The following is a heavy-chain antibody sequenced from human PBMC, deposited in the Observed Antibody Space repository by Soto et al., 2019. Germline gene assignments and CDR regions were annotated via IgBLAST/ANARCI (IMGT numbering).Heavy chain of an antibody. V-gene: IGHV2-5*02. D-gene: IGHD6-6*01. CDR2: IYWDDDE. Sequence: QISLKESGPALVKPTQTLTLTCSFSGFSLTTTGVGVGWIRQPPGKALEWLALIYWDDDERYNPSLKNRLTITKDTSKNLVVLTMTTVDPVHTATYYCALGIAARPFDSWGQGTLVTVSS. CDR3: ALGIAARPFDS. CDR1: GFSLTTTGVG. J-gene: IGHJ4*02.